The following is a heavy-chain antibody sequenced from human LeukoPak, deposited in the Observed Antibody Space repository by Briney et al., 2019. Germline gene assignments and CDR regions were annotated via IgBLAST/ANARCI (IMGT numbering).Heavy chain of an antibody. CDR2: IKKDGSEK. CDR1: GFTFSSYW. V-gene: IGHV3-7*01. Sequence: GGSLRLSCAASGFTFSSYWMSWVRQAPGKGLEWVANIKKDGSEKYYVDSVKGRFTISRDNAKNSLFLQMNSLRAEDTAVYYCATDLIHYYASGAKTWGQGTLVTVSS. CDR3: ATDLIHYYASGAKT. J-gene: IGHJ5*02. D-gene: IGHD3-10*01.